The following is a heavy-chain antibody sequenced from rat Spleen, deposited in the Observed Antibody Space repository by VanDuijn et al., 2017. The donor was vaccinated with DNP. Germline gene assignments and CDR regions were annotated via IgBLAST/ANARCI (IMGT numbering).Heavy chain of an antibody. CDR3: VRWNSGHFDY. CDR1: GFTFSNYD. V-gene: IGHV5-7*01. D-gene: IGHD4-3*01. CDR2: IVYDGSRT. Sequence: EVQLVESGGGLVQPGRSLRLSCAASGFTFSNYDMAWVRQSPKRGLEWVANIVYDGSRTYYRDSVKGRFTISRDNAKSTLYLQMNSLRSEDMATYYCVRWNSGHFDYWGQGVMVPVSS. J-gene: IGHJ2*01.